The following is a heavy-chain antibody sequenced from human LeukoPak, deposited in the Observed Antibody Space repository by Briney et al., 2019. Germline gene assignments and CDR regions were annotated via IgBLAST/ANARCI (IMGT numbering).Heavy chain of an antibody. D-gene: IGHD1-14*01. J-gene: IGHJ4*02. V-gene: IGHV3-21*01. CDR2: ISSGSTYI. CDR3: VRENHGSFDY. CDR1: GFSFSTYY. Sequence: GGSLRLSCAASGFSFSTYYVNWVRQAPEKGLEWVACISSGSTYIFYADSVRGRFAVSRDNAKNSLYLQMNSLRADDTAVYYCVRENHGSFDYWGRGSLVTVSS.